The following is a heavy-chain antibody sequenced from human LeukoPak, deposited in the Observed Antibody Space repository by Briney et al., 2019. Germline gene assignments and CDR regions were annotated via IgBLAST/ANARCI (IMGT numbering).Heavy chain of an antibody. CDR2: IRYDGSNK. J-gene: IGHJ4*02. D-gene: IGHD6-19*01. Sequence: GGSLRLSCAASGFTFSSYGMHWVRQAPGKGLEWVAFIRYDGSNKYYADSVKGRFTISRDNSKNTLYLQMNSLRAEDTAVYYCASRSGWYRGPFDYWGQGTLVTVSS. V-gene: IGHV3-30*02. CDR3: ASRSGWYRGPFDY. CDR1: GFTFSSYG.